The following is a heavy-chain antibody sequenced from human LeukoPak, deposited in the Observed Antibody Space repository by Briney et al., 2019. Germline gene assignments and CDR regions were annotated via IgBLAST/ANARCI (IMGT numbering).Heavy chain of an antibody. CDR3: ARMATAPPDY. V-gene: IGHV3-7*01. J-gene: IGHJ4*02. CDR2: IKQDGSEK. CDR1: GFTLSSYW. D-gene: IGHD5-24*01. Sequence: GGSLRLPCAASGFTLSSYWMSWVRQAPGKGLEWVANIKQDGSEKYYVDSVKGRFTISRDNAKNSLYLQMNSLRAEDTAVYYCARMATAPPDYWGQGTLVTVSS.